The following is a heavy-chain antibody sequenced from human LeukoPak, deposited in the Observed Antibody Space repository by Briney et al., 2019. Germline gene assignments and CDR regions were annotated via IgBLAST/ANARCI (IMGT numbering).Heavy chain of an antibody. CDR2: INHRGST. CDR1: GGSFSGYY. CDR3: ARGVGEQWLVVGYYYYYMDV. Sequence: SETLSLTCAVYGGSFSGYYWSWIRQPPGKGLEWIGEINHRGSTNYNPSLKSRVTISVDTSKNQFSLKLSSVTAADTAVYYCARGVGEQWLVVGYYYYYMDVWGKGTTVTVSS. J-gene: IGHJ6*03. V-gene: IGHV4-34*01. D-gene: IGHD6-19*01.